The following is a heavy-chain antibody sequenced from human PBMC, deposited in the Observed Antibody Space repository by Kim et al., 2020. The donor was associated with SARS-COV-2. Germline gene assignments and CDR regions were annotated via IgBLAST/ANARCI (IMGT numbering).Heavy chain of an antibody. D-gene: IGHD6-19*01. Sequence: YAGSVKGRFTSSRDNSKDTVYLQTNSRRGEDTSIYCCARALSVAGYYFDYWGQGTLVTASS. J-gene: IGHJ4*02. V-gene: IGHV3-23*01. CDR3: ARALSVAGYYFDY.